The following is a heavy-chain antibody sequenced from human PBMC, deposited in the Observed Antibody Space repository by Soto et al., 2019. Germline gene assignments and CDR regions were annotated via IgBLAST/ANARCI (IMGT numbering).Heavy chain of an antibody. J-gene: IGHJ4*02. Sequence: PSETMCVTYSVAGGSISSYYCSWILQPPGKGLEWIGYIYYSGSTNYNPSLKSRVTISVDTSKNQFSLKLSSVTAADTAVYYCARGRYNWNYASNFDYWGQGTLVT. D-gene: IGHD1-7*01. CDR2: IYYSGST. CDR1: GGSISSYY. V-gene: IGHV4-59*01. CDR3: ARGRYNWNYASNFDY.